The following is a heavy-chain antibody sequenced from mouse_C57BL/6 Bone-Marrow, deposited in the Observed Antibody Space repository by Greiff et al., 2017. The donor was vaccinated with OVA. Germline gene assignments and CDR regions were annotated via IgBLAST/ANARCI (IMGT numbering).Heavy chain of an antibody. CDR2: ISSGGSYT. CDR3: ARRGNYGGAMDY. D-gene: IGHD2-1*01. J-gene: IGHJ4*01. Sequence: EVQLQQSGGDLVKPGGSLKLSCAASGFTFSSYGMSWVRPTPDKRLEWVATISSGGSYTYYPDSVKGRFTISRANAKNTLYLQMRSLKAEDTAMYYCARRGNYGGAMDYWGQGTSVTVSS. CDR1: GFTFSSYG. V-gene: IGHV5-6*01.